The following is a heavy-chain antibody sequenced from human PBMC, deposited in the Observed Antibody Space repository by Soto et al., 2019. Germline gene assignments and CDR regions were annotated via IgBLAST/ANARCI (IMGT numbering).Heavy chain of an antibody. Sequence: QVQLVESGGGVVQPGRSLRLSCAASGFTFSSYAMHWVRQAPGKGLEWVAVISYDGSNKYYADSVKGRFTISRDNXKNTLYLQMNSLRAEDTAVYYCARDVREYSSGWLDYWGQGTLVTVSS. V-gene: IGHV3-30-3*01. CDR3: ARDVREYSSGWLDY. D-gene: IGHD6-19*01. CDR2: ISYDGSNK. CDR1: GFTFSSYA. J-gene: IGHJ4*02.